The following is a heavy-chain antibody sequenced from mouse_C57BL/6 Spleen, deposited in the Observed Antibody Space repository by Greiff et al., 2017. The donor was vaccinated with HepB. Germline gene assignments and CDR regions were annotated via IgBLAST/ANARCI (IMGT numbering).Heavy chain of an antibody. CDR1: GYAFSSSW. V-gene: IGHV1-82*01. CDR3: ARSKRGYEGFAY. Sequence: QVQLKESGPELVKPGASVKISCKASGYAFSSSWMNWVKQRPGKGLEWIGRIYPGDGDTNYNGKFKGKATLTADKSSSTAYMQLSSLTSEDSAVYFCARSKRGYEGFAYWGQGTLVTVSA. J-gene: IGHJ3*01. CDR2: IYPGDGDT. D-gene: IGHD2-2*01.